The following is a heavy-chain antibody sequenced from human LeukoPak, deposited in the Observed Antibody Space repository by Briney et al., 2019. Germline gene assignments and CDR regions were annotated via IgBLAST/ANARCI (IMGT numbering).Heavy chain of an antibody. J-gene: IGHJ4*02. CDR3: ARVRDGYNYLDY. CDR1: GFTFSSYS. CDR2: ISSSSSYI. D-gene: IGHD5-24*01. Sequence: PGGSLRLSCAASGFTFSSYSMNWVRQAPGKGLEWVSSISSSSSYIYYADSVKGRFTISRDNAKNSLYLQMNSLRAEDTAVYYCARVRDGYNYLDYWGQGTLVTVSS. V-gene: IGHV3-21*01.